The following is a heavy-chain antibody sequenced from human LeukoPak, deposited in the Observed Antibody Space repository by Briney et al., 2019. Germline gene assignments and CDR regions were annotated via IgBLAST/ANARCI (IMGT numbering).Heavy chain of an antibody. CDR1: GGSISSGGYY. CDR3: AGGISGYSYGLVDY. CDR2: INHSGST. J-gene: IGHJ4*02. Sequence: PSETLSLTCTVSGGSISSGGYYWSWIRQHPGKGLEWIGEINHSGSTNYNPSLKSRVTISVDTSKNQFSLRLSSVTAADTAVYYCAGGISGYSYGLVDYWGQGTLVTVSS. V-gene: IGHV4-31*03. D-gene: IGHD5-18*01.